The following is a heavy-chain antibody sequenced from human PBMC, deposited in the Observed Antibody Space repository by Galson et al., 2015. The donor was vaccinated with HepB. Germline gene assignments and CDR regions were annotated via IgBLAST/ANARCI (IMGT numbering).Heavy chain of an antibody. CDR1: GFSFNFYD. Sequence: SLRLSCAASGFSFNFYDMSWVRQAPGKGLEWVSGITDGGGRRYYAEPGKGRFTISRDNSKNTVFLQMSSLRAEDTAIYYCAKGAYMSSYSLYGMDAWGQGTTVIVSS. V-gene: IGHV3-23*01. CDR2: ITDGGGRR. CDR3: AKGAYMSSYSLYGMDA. J-gene: IGHJ6*02. D-gene: IGHD6-6*01.